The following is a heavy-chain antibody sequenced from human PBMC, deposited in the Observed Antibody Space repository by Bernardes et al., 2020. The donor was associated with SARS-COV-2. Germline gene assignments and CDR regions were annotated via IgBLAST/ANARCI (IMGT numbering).Heavy chain of an antibody. CDR1: GFIFSRNA. Sequence: GGSLRLSCAASGFIFSRNAMTWVRQAPGQGLEWVSGISGSGGSPYYADSVKGRFTISRDNSNNTLYLEMNSLKAEDTAIYFCAKCIQGSYAMDVWGQGTTVSVSS. V-gene: IGHV3-23*01. D-gene: IGHD5-18*01. CDR2: ISGSGGSP. CDR3: AKCIQGSYAMDV. J-gene: IGHJ6*02.